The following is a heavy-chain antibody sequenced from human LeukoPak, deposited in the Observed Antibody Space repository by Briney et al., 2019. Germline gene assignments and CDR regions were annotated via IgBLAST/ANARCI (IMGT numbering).Heavy chain of an antibody. CDR3: ARQGGGDKRSYYYYGMDV. V-gene: IGHV4-39*01. D-gene: IGHD2-21*02. CDR1: GGSIRSSYYY. J-gene: IGHJ6*02. CDR2: IYDSGST. Sequence: PSETLSLTCTVSGGSIRSSYYYWGWIRQPPGKGLEWIGSIYDSGSTYYNPSLKSRVTISVDTSKNQFSLKLNSVTAADTAMYYCARQGGGDKRSYYYYGMDVWGQGTTVTVSS.